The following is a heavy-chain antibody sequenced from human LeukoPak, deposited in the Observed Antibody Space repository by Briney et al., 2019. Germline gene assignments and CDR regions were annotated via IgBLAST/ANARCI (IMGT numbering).Heavy chain of an antibody. CDR3: ARDGDRGARGAFDI. CDR2: LYSGGNT. D-gene: IGHD3-10*01. CDR1: GFTVSSNY. J-gene: IGHJ3*02. V-gene: IGHV3-53*01. Sequence: PGGSLRLSCAVSGFTVSSNYMSWVRQAPGKGLEWVSVLYSGGNTYYADSVKGRFTISRDNSKNTLYLQMNSLRAEDTAVYYCARDGDRGARGAFDIWGQGTMVTVSS.